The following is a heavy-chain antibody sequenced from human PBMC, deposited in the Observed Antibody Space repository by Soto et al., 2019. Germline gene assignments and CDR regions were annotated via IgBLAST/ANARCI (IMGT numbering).Heavy chain of an antibody. CDR1: GYSFSDYP. CDR2: INAGNGNT. CDR3: TRDQDSSYHGMDV. J-gene: IGHJ6*02. V-gene: IGHV1-3*05. Sequence: QVRLLQSGAEEKKPGASMKLSCKASGYSFSDYPINWVRQAPGQGLEWMGWINAGNGNTKYSQKLQGRVTITRDTSTNTAYMEMSNLRSEDTAEYYCTRDQDSSYHGMDVWGHGTTVTVSS. D-gene: IGHD2-15*01.